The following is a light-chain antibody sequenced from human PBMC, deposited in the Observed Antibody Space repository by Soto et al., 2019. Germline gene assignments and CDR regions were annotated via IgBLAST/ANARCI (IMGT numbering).Light chain of an antibody. J-gene: IGKJ1*01. Sequence: EIVMTQSPATLSVSPGERATLSCRASQSISGNLAWYQQKPGQAPRLLIYGASTRATGIPARFSRSGSGTEFTLTISSLQSEDFAVYYCQQYNNWPWAFGQGTKVEIK. CDR1: QSISGN. CDR2: GAS. V-gene: IGKV3-15*01. CDR3: QQYNNWPWA.